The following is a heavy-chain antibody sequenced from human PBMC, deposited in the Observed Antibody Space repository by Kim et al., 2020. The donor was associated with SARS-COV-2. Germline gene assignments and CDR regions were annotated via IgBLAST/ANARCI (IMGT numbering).Heavy chain of an antibody. V-gene: IGHV4-31*02. Sequence: NPCLKIRVTISVDTSKNQFSLKLRSVTAADTAVYYCAGSLQSWVVVTRFDYWGQGTLVTVSS. J-gene: IGHJ4*02. D-gene: IGHD3-22*01. CDR3: AGSLQSWVVVTRFDY.